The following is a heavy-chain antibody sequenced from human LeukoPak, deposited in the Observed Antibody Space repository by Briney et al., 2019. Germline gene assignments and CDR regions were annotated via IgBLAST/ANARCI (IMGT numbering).Heavy chain of an antibody. V-gene: IGHV1-69*05. J-gene: IGHJ4*02. CDR1: GGTFSSYA. D-gene: IGHD6-13*01. CDR3: ASTTLSIAVAGPYVY. CDR2: VIPIFGTA. Sequence: SVKVSCKASGGTFSSYAISWVRQAPGQGLEWMGGVIPIFGTANYAQKFQGRVTITTDESTSTAYMELSSLRSEDTAVYYCASTTLSIAVAGPYVYWGQGTLVTVSS.